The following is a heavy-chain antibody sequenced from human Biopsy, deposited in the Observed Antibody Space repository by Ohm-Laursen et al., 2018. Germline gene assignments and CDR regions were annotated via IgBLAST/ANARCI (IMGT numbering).Heavy chain of an antibody. CDR2: ISGSGGST. D-gene: IGHD3-3*01. V-gene: IGHV3-23*01. J-gene: IGHJ5*02. CDR3: GRRPFFDYWSAYYVDH. Sequence: SLRLSCAASGFTFSSHAMSWVRQAPGKGLEWVSVISGSGGSTHYADSVKGRFTISRDNSKNTLFLQMKSQRAEDTAIYYCGRRPFFDYWSAYYVDHWGQGALVTVSS. CDR1: GFTFSSHA.